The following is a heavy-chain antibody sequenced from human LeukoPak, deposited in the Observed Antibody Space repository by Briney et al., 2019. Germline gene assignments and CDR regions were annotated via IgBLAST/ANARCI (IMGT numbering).Heavy chain of an antibody. J-gene: IGHJ4*02. CDR2: IYYSGST. CDR1: GGSISSGGYY. D-gene: IGHD3-9*01. Sequence: SQTLSLTCTVSGGSISSGGYYWSWLRQHPGKGLEWIGYIYYSGSTYYNPSLKSRVTISVDTSKNQFSLKLSSVTAADTAVYYCARSHPHILTGYWEFSYWGQGTLVTVSS. V-gene: IGHV4-31*03. CDR3: ARSHPHILTGYWEFSY.